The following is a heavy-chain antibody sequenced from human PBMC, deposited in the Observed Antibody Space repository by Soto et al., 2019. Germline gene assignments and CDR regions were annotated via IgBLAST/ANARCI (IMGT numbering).Heavy chain of an antibody. CDR1: GFTFSLYA. D-gene: IGHD3-16*01. V-gene: IGHV3-23*01. CDR2: ISEDGVSS. J-gene: IGHJ4*02. CDR3: AKDLTNWALDY. Sequence: GGSLRLSCAASGFTFSLYAMYWVRQAPGKGLEWVSIISEDGVSSYYAASVKGRFTISRDNSKNTLDLQMNSLRVEDSAVYYCAKDLTNWALDYWGQGALVTVSS.